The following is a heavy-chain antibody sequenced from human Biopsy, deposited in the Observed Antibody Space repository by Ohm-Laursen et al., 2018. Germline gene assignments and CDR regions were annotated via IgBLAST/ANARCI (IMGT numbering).Heavy chain of an antibody. V-gene: IGHV4-59*01. D-gene: IGHD1-26*01. Sequence: GTLSLTCNVSGSDINNYYWSWIRQPPGKGLEWIGYIYYSGGTKYNPSLASRVTFSVDMSKSQFSLKLYSVTAADTAVYYCARVEAGTYDALDIWGQGTLVAVSA. CDR1: GSDINNYY. J-gene: IGHJ3*02. CDR3: ARVEAGTYDALDI. CDR2: IYYSGGT.